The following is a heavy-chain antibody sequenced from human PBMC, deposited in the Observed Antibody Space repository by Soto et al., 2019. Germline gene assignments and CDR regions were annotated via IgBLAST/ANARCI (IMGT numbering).Heavy chain of an antibody. CDR1: GGSSSAYY. CDR3: ARAAPRYCSGGSCYSGRHY. V-gene: IGHV4-34*01. J-gene: IGHJ4*02. Sequence: SETLSLTCAVYGGSSSAYYWSWIRQPPGKGLEWIGEINHSGSTNYNPSLKSRVTISVDTSKNQFSLKLSSVTAADTAVYYCARAAPRYCSGGSCYSGRHYWGQGTLVTGS. D-gene: IGHD2-15*01. CDR2: INHSGST.